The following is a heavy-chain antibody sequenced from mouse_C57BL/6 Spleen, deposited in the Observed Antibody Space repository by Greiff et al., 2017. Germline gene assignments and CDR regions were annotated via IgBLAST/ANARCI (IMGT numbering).Heavy chain of an antibody. CDR3: ARGYYCSSYGYFDV. V-gene: IGHV5-4*03. Sequence: EVKLVESGGGLVKPGGSLKLSCAASGFTFSSYAMSWVRQTPEKRLEWVATISDGGIYTYYPDNVKGRFTISRDNAKNNLYLQMSHLKSEDTAMYYGARGYYCSSYGYFDVWGTGTTVTVSS. CDR1: GFTFSSYA. CDR2: ISDGGIYT. J-gene: IGHJ1*03. D-gene: IGHD1-1*01.